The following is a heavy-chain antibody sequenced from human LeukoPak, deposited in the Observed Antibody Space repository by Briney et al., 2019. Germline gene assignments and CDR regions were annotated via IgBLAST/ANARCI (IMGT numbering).Heavy chain of an antibody. CDR1: GFTFDDYA. J-gene: IGHJ4*02. D-gene: IGHD6-19*01. CDR2: ISGDGSST. Sequence: PGGSLRRSCAASGFTFDDYATHWVRQAPGKGLEWVSLISGDGSSTYYADSVKGRFTISRDNSKNSLYLQMNSLRTEDTALYYCAKDMGYTSGWYPFDYWGQGTLVTVSS. V-gene: IGHV3-43*02. CDR3: AKDMGYTSGWYPFDY.